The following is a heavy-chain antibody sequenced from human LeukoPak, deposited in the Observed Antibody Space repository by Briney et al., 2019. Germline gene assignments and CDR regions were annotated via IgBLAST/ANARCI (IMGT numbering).Heavy chain of an antibody. CDR3: ARDAVGATRYYYYYYMDV. V-gene: IGHV1-69*06. CDR2: IIPIFGTA. J-gene: IGHJ6*03. D-gene: IGHD1-26*01. CDR1: GGTFSSYA. Sequence: ASVKVSCKASGGTFSSYAISWVRQAPGQGLEWMGGIIPIFGTANYAQKFQGRVTITADKSTSTVYMELSSLRSEDTAVYYCARDAVGATRYYYYYYMDVWGKGTTVTVSS.